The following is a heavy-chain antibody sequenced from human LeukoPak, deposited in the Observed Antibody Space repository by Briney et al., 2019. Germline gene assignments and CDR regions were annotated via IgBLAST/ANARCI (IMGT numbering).Heavy chain of an antibody. V-gene: IGHV4-61*02. CDR3: ARDRNYDFWSGYSP. Sequence: SSQTLSLTCTVSGGSISSGSHYWSWIRQPAGKGLEWIGRIYTSGSTNYNPSLKSRVTISVDTSKNQFSLKLSSVTAADTAVYYCARDRNYDFWSGYSPWGQGTLVTVSS. CDR1: GGSISSGSHY. CDR2: IYTSGST. D-gene: IGHD3-3*01. J-gene: IGHJ5*02.